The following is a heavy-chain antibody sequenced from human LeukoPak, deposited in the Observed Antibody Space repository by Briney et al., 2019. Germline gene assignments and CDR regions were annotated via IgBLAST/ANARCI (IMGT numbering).Heavy chain of an antibody. CDR2: IIPIFGIA. CDR1: GGTFSSYA. J-gene: IGHJ6*02. Sequence: SVKVSCTASGGTFSSYAISWVRQAPGQGLEWMGRIIPIFGIANYAQKFQGRVTITAGKSTSTAYMELSSLRSEDTAVYYCALVRVNYYGMDVWGQGTTVTVSS. V-gene: IGHV1-69*04. CDR3: ALVRVNYYGMDV. D-gene: IGHD3-10*01.